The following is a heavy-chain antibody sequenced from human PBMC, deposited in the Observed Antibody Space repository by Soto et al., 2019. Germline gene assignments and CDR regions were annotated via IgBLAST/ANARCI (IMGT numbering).Heavy chain of an antibody. CDR3: VRSNSEAGWGQFDY. D-gene: IGHD3-16*01. J-gene: IGHJ4*02. CDR1: GFTFSIYA. Sequence: QVQLVGSGGGVVQPGTSLRLSCAASGFTFSIYAMHWVRQAPEKGLEWVAVISSAGTNKNHADSVRGRFSISRDNSNNMLHLQMDNMRVDDTAVYYCVRSNSEAGWGQFDYWGQGTLVTASS. CDR2: ISSAGTNK. V-gene: IGHV3-30-3*01.